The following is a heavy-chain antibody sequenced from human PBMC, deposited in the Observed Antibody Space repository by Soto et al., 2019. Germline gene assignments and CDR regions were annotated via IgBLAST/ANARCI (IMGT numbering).Heavy chain of an antibody. CDR2: IYWDDDK. V-gene: IGHV2-5*02. Sequence: QITLKESGPPLVKPTQTLTLTCTFSGFSLSTSGVGVGWIRQPPGKALEWLGIIYWDDDKRYSPSLKNRVTITKASSKNKVVLIMTNMDPVDTATYYCAHRGYKSGSGWYHFLDSWGQGALVSVSS. J-gene: IGHJ4*02. D-gene: IGHD6-19*01. CDR3: AHRGYKSGSGWYHFLDS. CDR1: GFSLSTSGVG.